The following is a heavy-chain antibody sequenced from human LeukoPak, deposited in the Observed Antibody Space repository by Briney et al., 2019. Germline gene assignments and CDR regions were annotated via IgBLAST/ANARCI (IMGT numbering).Heavy chain of an antibody. J-gene: IGHJ4*02. Sequence: GGPLRLSCAASGFTFSSYGMHWVRQAPGKGLEWVAFIRYDGGNKYYADSVKGRFTISRDNSKNTLYLQMNSLRAEDTAVYYCAKDRPARPLDYWGQGTLVTVSS. CDR2: IRYDGGNK. D-gene: IGHD6-6*01. V-gene: IGHV3-30*02. CDR3: AKDRPARPLDY. CDR1: GFTFSSYG.